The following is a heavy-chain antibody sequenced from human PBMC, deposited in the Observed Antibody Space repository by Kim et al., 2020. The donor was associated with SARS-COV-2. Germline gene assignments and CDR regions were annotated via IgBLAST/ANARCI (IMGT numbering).Heavy chain of an antibody. CDR3: ARGPRNYGMDV. V-gene: IGHV1-3*01. J-gene: IGHJ6*02. CDR2: INAGTGNT. CDR1: GYTFTNYA. Sequence: ASVKVSCKASGYTFTNYAMHWVRQAPGQRLEWMGWINAGTGNTKYSPKFQGRVTITRDTSASTAYMELSSLRSEDTAVYYCARGPRNYGMDVWGQGTTVTVSS.